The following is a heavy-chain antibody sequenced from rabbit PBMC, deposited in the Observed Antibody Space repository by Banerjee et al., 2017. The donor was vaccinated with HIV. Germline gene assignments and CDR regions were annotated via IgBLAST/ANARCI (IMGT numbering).Heavy chain of an antibody. CDR3: ASGYAGNGIAFKL. CDR1: GFDFSSYY. J-gene: IGHJ4*01. CDR2: IGTGSDNT. Sequence: QSLEETGGGLVQPGGSLTLSCKASGFDFSSYYMSWVRQAPGKGLEWIACIGTGSDNTYLASWAKGRFTISKTSSTTVTLQMTSLTAADTATYLCASGYAGNGIAFKLWGQGTLVTVS. D-gene: IGHD4-2*01. V-gene: IGHV1S40*01.